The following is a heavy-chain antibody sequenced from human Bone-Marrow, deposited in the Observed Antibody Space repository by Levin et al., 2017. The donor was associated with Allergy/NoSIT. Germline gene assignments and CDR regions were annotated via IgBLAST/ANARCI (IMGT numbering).Heavy chain of an antibody. CDR3: ATAGRTSGYADAFEF. CDR1: GSMFSSFV. D-gene: IGHD3-22*01. V-gene: IGHV3-30*04. CDR2: ISHDETSI. J-gene: IGHJ3*01. Sequence: PGGSLRLSCVVSGSMFSSFVLHWVRQAPGKGLEWVAVISHDETSIIYADSVRGRFTISKDNSKKTLFLQMNSLRDEDTAVYYCATAGRTSGYADAFEFWGQGTMVTVSS.